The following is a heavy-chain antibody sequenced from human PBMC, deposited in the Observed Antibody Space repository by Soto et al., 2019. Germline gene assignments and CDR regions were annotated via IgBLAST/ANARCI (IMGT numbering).Heavy chain of an antibody. CDR3: ARPIPYCGGDCSPNYGMDV. CDR1: GGTFSSYA. Sequence: ASVKVSCKASGGTFSSYAISWVRQAPGQGLEWMGWISAYNGNTNYAQKLQGRVTMTTDTSTSTAYMELRSLRSDDTAVYYCARPIPYCGGDCSPNYGMDVWGQGTTVTVSS. CDR2: ISAYNGNT. V-gene: IGHV1-18*01. J-gene: IGHJ6*02. D-gene: IGHD2-21*02.